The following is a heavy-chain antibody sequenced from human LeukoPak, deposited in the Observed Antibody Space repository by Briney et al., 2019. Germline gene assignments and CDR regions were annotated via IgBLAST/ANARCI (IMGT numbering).Heavy chain of an antibody. CDR2: ISGRGNYI. D-gene: IGHD3-22*01. CDR1: GFTFSSHN. J-gene: IGHJ4*02. V-gene: IGHV3-21*01. CDR3: AKDQDFDYYDSSGYYLDY. Sequence: GGSLRLSCAASGFTFSSHNMNWVRQAPGKGLEWVSSISGRGNYIFYADSVKGRFTISRDSAKNSLSLQMNSLRAEDTAVYYCAKDQDFDYYDSSGYYLDYWGQGTLVTVSS.